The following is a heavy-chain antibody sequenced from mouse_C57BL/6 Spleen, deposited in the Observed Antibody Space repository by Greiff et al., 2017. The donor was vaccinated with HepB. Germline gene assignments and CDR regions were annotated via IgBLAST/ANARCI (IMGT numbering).Heavy chain of an antibody. CDR3: ARGGWDSHYYAMDY. Sequence: QVQLQQSGAELARPGASVKLSCKASGYTFTSYGISWVKQRTGQGLEWIGEIYPRSGNTYYNEKFKGKATLTADKSSSTAYMELRSLTSEDSAVYFCARGGWDSHYYAMDYWGQGTSVTVSS. V-gene: IGHV1-81*01. CDR2: IYPRSGNT. CDR1: GYTFTSYG. J-gene: IGHJ4*01. D-gene: IGHD4-1*01.